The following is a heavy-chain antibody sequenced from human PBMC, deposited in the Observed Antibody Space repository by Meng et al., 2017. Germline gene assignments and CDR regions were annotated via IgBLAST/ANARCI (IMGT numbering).Heavy chain of an antibody. Sequence: QGQLERLGAGLWEPAEALSLLSACYGGSCIGYSCNWIHQPPGKGLEGIGGINHRGNNNYNPSLKSRVTILVDTSKDQFTLKLCSQTATETAVYSCVKCRTSTMVRGVIDYWGQGTLVTVSS. D-gene: IGHD3-10*01. CDR2: INHRGNN. V-gene: IGHV4-34*01. CDR1: GGSCIGYS. J-gene: IGHJ4*02. CDR3: VKCRTSTMVRGVIDY.